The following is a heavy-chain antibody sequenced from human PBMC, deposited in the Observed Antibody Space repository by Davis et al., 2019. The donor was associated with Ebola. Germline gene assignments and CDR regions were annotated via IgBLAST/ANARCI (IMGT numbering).Heavy chain of an antibody. Sequence: LSLTCAASGFTFSSYAMHWVRQAPGKGLEWVAVISYDGSNKYYADSVKGRFTISRDNSKNTLYLQMNSLRAEDTAVYYCARYNWNDGSLDYWGQGTLVTVSS. CDR1: GFTFSSYA. J-gene: IGHJ4*02. CDR2: ISYDGSNK. CDR3: ARYNWNDGSLDY. V-gene: IGHV3-30-3*01. D-gene: IGHD1-1*01.